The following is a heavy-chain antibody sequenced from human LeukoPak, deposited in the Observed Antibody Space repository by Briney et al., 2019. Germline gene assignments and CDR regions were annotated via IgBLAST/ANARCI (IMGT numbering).Heavy chain of an antibody. Sequence: GGSLRLSCAASRFTFSSYAMSWVRQAPGKGLEWVSAISGSGGSTYYADSVKGRFTISRDNAKHSLTLHMNTLRADHTAVYYCAKDGGTHFDHWGQGTLVTVSS. D-gene: IGHD1-26*01. CDR2: ISGSGGST. CDR1: RFTFSSYA. J-gene: IGHJ4*02. CDR3: AKDGGTHFDH. V-gene: IGHV3-23*01.